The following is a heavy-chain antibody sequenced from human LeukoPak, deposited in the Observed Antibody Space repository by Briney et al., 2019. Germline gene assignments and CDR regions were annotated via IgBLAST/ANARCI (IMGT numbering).Heavy chain of an antibody. Sequence: SETLSLTCTVSGDSISRSTYYWAWIRQPPGKGLEWIGSVYYGRSPYFNPSLESRATISVDTSKNHFALKMSSVTAADTAVYYCARSSGTGTFSYWGQGTLVTVSS. CDR3: ARSSGTGTFSY. CDR1: GDSISRSTYY. V-gene: IGHV4-39*02. CDR2: VYYGRSP. D-gene: IGHD6-25*01. J-gene: IGHJ4*02.